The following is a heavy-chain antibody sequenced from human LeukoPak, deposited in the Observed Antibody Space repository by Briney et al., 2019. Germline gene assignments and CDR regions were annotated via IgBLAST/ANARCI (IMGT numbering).Heavy chain of an antibody. CDR3: ARDGEGGAAAGY. Sequence: GGSLRLSCAASGFTFSSYWMSWVRQAPGKGLEWVANIKQDGSEKYYVDSVKGRFTISRDNVKNSLHLQMNSLRAEDTAIYYCARDGEGGAAAGYWGQGTLVTVSS. CDR2: IKQDGSEK. D-gene: IGHD6-13*01. J-gene: IGHJ4*02. CDR1: GFTFSSYW. V-gene: IGHV3-7*01.